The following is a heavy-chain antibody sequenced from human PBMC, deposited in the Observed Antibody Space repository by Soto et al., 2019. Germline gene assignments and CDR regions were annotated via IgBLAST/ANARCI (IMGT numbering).Heavy chain of an antibody. V-gene: IGHV1-69*13. J-gene: IGHJ3*02. CDR3: AREIFGVIISGGRDAFDI. CDR1: GGTFSTYA. D-gene: IGHD3-3*01. Sequence: AVKVSCKASGGTFSTYAISWVRQAPGQGXEWMGGIIPIFGTAKYAQKFQGRVTITADESTSTAYMELSSLRSEDTAVYYCAREIFGVIISGGRDAFDIWGQGPMVTVSS. CDR2: IIPIFGTA.